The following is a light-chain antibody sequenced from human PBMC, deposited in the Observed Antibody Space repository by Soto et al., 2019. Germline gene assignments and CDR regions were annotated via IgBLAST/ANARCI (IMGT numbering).Light chain of an antibody. CDR2: GAS. V-gene: IGKV3-15*01. CDR3: QQYNNWPPLYT. Sequence: EIVMTQSPATLSVSPGERVTLSCRASQSVNSNLAWYQQKRGQAPRLLIHGASTRATGIPARFSGSGSGTEFTLTISSLQSEDFAVYYCQQYNNWPPLYTFGQGTKLEIK. J-gene: IGKJ2*01. CDR1: QSVNSN.